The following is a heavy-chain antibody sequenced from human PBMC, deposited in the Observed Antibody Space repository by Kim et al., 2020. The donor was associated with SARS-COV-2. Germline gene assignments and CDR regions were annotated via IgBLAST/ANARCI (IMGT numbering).Heavy chain of an antibody. D-gene: IGHD6-6*01. V-gene: IGHV3-33*01. Sequence: YDADSVKGRFTISRDNSKNTLYLQMNSLRAEDTAVYYCARARYSSSSPDYWGQGTLVTVSS. J-gene: IGHJ4*02. CDR3: ARARYSSSSPDY.